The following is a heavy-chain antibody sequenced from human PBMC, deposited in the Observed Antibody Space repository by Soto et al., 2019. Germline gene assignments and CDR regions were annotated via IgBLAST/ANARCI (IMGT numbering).Heavy chain of an antibody. CDR2: INHSGST. V-gene: IGHV4-34*01. Sequence: QVQLQQWGAGLLKPSETLSLTCAVYGGSFSGYYWSWLRQPPGKGLEWIGEINHSGSTNYNPSLKSRVTISVDTSKNQFSLKLSSVTAADTAVYYCARGSEAGDTGGAIDYWGQGTLVTVSS. CDR3: ARGSEAGDTGGAIDY. CDR1: GGSFSGYY. J-gene: IGHJ4*02. D-gene: IGHD3-16*01.